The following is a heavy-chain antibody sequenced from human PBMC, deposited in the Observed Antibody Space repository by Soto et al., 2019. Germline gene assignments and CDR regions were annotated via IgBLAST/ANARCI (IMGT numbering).Heavy chain of an antibody. CDR3: VTGGYFLDY. D-gene: IGHD3-16*01. Sequence: EVQLVESGGGLIKPGGSLRLSCAGSGFTFSNAWMNWVRQAPGKGLEWVGRIKSKPAGGTIDYAAPVQGRFTISRDEAKNMVYLQMNGLKTEDTAVYYCVTGGYFLDYWGQGTPVTVSS. J-gene: IGHJ4*02. CDR2: IKSKPAGGTI. V-gene: IGHV3-15*07. CDR1: GFTFSNAW.